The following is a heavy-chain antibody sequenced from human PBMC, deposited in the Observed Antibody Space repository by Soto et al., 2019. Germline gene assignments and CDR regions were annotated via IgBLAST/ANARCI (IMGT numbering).Heavy chain of an antibody. CDR1: GYMFRNFG. D-gene: IGHD4-17*01. J-gene: IGHJ4*02. V-gene: IGHV1-18*01. Sequence: VQLVQSGGEVKKPGASVKVSCQTSGYMFRNFGVSWVRQAPGQGLEWLGWVSGNDGSTRYAPNLQGRVTMTTDSATSTAYMELRGLTSDDTATYYCTRDFGDYRLHYWGQGTLVSVSS. CDR3: TRDFGDYRLHY. CDR2: VSGNDGST.